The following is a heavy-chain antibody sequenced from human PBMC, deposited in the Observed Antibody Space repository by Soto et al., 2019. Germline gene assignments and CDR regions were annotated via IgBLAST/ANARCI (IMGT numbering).Heavy chain of an antibody. J-gene: IGHJ6*03. CDR3: AGTTSLQWYYMDV. Sequence: QVQLQQSGPGLVKPSQTLSLTCAISGDSVSSNRAAWTWIRQSPSRGLEWLGRTYYRSRWYNDYAVSVTSRIPINPDTSKNQFSLHLNSVTPEDTAVYYCAGTTSLQWYYMDVWGKGTTVTVSS. CDR2: TYYRSRWYN. V-gene: IGHV6-1*01. D-gene: IGHD1-7*01. CDR1: GDSVSSNRAA.